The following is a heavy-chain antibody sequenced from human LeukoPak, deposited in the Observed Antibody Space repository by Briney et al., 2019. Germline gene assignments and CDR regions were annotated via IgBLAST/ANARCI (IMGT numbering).Heavy chain of an antibody. CDR3: GRQVVRSSSGWKFGY. Sequence: GESLKISCTGSGYSFSHYWIGWVRQMPGKGLEWMGIIYPDDSDTTYSPSFQGHVTISADKSISTTYLQWDSLKASDTGMYYCGRQVVRSSSGWKFGYRGQGTLVTVSS. V-gene: IGHV5-51*01. CDR1: GYSFSHYW. CDR2: IYPDDSDT. J-gene: IGHJ4*02. D-gene: IGHD6-19*01.